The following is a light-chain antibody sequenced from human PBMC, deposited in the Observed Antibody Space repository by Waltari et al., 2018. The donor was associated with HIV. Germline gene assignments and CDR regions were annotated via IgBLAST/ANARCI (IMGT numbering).Light chain of an antibody. Sequence: SYVLTPPPSVSVAPGQTARITCGGSSIGSKSGHWYQQKPGQAPVLVVSDDSDRPSGIPERFSGSKSGNTATLTISRVEAGDEADYYCQVWYSLTDPVVFGGGTKLTVL. V-gene: IGLV3-21*02. CDR1: SIGSKS. J-gene: IGLJ2*01. CDR2: DDS. CDR3: QVWYSLTDPVV.